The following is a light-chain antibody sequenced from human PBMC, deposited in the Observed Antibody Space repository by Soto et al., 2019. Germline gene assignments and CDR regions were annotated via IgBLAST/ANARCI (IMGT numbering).Light chain of an antibody. V-gene: IGKV3-11*01. CDR3: QQRSSWPWT. J-gene: IGKJ1*01. CDR1: QSVSSC. CDR2: DAS. Sequence: EIVLPQSPATLSLSPGERATLSCRASQSVSSCLAWYQQKPGQAPRLLIYDASNRATGIPARFSGSGSGTDFTLTISSLEPEDFAVYYCQQRSSWPWTFGQGTKVDNK.